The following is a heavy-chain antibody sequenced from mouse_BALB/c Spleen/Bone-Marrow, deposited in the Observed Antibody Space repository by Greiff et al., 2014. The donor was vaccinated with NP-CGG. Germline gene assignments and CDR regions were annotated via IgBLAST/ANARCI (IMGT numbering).Heavy chain of an antibody. CDR1: GSTFTDYN. CDR2: IYPYNGGT. V-gene: IGHV1S29*02. J-gene: IGHJ3*01. CDR3: ARSEGYDYDWFAY. Sequence: EVQLPESVPELVKPGASVKLSCKASGSTFTDYNMHWVKQSHGKSLEWIGYIYPYNGGTGYNQKFKSKATLTVDNSSSTAYMELRSLTSEDSAVYYCARSEGYDYDWFAYWGQGTLVTVSA. D-gene: IGHD2-4*01.